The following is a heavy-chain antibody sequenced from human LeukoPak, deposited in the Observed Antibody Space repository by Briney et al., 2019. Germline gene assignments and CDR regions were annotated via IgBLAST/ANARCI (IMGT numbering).Heavy chain of an antibody. V-gene: IGHV3-7*03. CDR2: IKQDGSEK. Sequence: GRSLRLSRAASGFTFSSYWMSWVRQAPGKGLEWVANIKQDGSEKYYVDSVKGRFTISRDSAKNSLYLQMNSLRAEDTAVYYCARVLGYCSSTSCYHFDYWGQGTLVTVSS. CDR1: GFTFSSYW. D-gene: IGHD2-2*01. J-gene: IGHJ4*02. CDR3: ARVLGYCSSTSCYHFDY.